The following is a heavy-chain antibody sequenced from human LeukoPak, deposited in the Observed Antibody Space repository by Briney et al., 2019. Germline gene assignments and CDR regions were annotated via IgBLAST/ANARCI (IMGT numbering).Heavy chain of an antibody. CDR3: ARGVWSLDY. CDR2: IYYNGST. CDR1: GGSISSYY. D-gene: IGHD2-21*01. V-gene: IGHV4-59*01. Sequence: SETLSLTCTVSGGSISSYYWSWIRQPPGKGLEWTGYIYYNGSTNYNPSLKSRVTISVDTSKKQFSLKLSSVTAADTAVYYCARGVWSLDYWGQGTLVTVSS. J-gene: IGHJ4*02.